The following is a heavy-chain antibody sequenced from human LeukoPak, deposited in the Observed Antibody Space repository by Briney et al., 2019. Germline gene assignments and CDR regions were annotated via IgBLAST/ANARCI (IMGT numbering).Heavy chain of an antibody. CDR2: MSPNSGDT. Sequence: ASVKVSCKASGYTFTTHDINWVRQATGQGLEWLGWMSPNSGDTGYAQKFQGRVTMTRDTSTSTVYMELSSLRSEDTAVYYCARPKYYYDSSTSDYWGQGTLVTVSS. CDR3: ARPKYYYDSSTSDY. CDR1: GYTFTTHD. J-gene: IGHJ4*02. V-gene: IGHV1-8*01. D-gene: IGHD3-22*01.